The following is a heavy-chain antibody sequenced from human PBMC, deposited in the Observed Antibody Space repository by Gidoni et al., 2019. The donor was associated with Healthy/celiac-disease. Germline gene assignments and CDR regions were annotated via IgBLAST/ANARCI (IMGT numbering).Heavy chain of an antibody. CDR1: GFTFSSYS. V-gene: IGHV3-48*02. Sequence: EVQLVESGGGLVQPGGSLRLSCAASGFTFSSYSMNWVRQAPGKGLEWVSYISSSSSTIYYADSVKGRFTISRDNAKNSLYLQMNSLRDEDTAVYYCARDGEPDYYYYYMDVWGKGTTVTVSS. D-gene: IGHD4-17*01. CDR2: ISSSSSTI. J-gene: IGHJ6*03. CDR3: ARDGEPDYYYYYMDV.